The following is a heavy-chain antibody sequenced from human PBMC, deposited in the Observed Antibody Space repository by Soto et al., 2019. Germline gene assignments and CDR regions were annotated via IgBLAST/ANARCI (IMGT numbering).Heavy chain of an antibody. J-gene: IGHJ4*02. CDR1: GASISSGDHY. CDR3: ARDSPDKDTTMY. CDR2: IYYSGST. Sequence: SETLSLTCTVSGASISSGDHYWSWIRQPPGKGLEWIGYIYYSGSTYYNPSLKSRVTISVDTSKNQFSLKLSSVTAADTAVYYCARDSPDKDTTMYWGQGTLVTVSS. V-gene: IGHV4-30-4*01. D-gene: IGHD5-18*01.